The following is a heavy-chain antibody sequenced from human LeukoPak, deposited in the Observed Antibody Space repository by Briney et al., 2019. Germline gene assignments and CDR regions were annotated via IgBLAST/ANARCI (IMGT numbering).Heavy chain of an antibody. V-gene: IGHV1-2*02. CDR2: INPNSGGA. D-gene: IGHD2-21*01. CDR3: ARAHCLRLYFFDY. Sequence: ASVKVSCKASGYTITDYYIHWVRQAPGQGLEWMGWINPNSGGANYAQTFEGRVTMTTDTSINTAYVELTSLTSDDTAVYFCARAHCLRLYFFDYWGQGTLVTVSS. CDR1: GYTITDYY. J-gene: IGHJ4*02.